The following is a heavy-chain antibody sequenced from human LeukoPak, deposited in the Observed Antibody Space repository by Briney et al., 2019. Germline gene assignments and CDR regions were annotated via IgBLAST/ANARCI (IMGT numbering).Heavy chain of an antibody. CDR3: AREGEDTAMVDY. CDR2: IYTSGST. D-gene: IGHD5-18*01. CDR1: GGSISSYY. V-gene: IGHV4-4*07. Sequence: SETLSLTCTVSGGSISSYYWSWIRQPAGKGLEWTGRIYTSGSTNYNPSLKSRVTTSVDTSKNQFSLKLSSVTAADTAVYYCAREGEDTAMVDYWGQGTLVTVSS. J-gene: IGHJ4*02.